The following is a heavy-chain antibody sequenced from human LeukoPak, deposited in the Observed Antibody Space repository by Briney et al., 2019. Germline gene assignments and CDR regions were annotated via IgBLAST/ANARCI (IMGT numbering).Heavy chain of an antibody. Sequence: GGSLRLSCAASGFTFSSYAMHWIRQAPGKGLEWVSYISSSGSTIYYADSVKGRFTISRGNAKNSLYLQMNSLRAEDTAVYYCARVTKGLHYGLDIWGQGTMVTVSS. V-gene: IGHV3-48*04. D-gene: IGHD3-10*01. CDR2: ISSSGSTI. J-gene: IGHJ3*02. CDR1: GFTFSSYA. CDR3: ARVTKGLHYGLDI.